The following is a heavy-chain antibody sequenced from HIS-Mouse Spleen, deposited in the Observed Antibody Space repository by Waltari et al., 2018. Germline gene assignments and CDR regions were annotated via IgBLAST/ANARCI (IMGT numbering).Heavy chain of an antibody. J-gene: IGHJ4*02. V-gene: IGHV3-53*02. Sequence: EVQLVETGGGLIQPGGSLRLSCAASGFTVSSNYMSWVLQAPGKGLEWVSVIYSGCSTYYADSVKGRFTISRDNSKNTLYLQMNSLRAEDTAVYYCARHYYYGSGSYYFDYWGQGTLVTVSS. CDR2: IYSGCST. CDR1: GFTVSSNY. D-gene: IGHD3-10*01. CDR3: ARHYYYGSGSYYFDY.